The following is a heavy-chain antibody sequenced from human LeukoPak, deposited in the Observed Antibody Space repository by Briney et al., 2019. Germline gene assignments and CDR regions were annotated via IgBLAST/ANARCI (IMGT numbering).Heavy chain of an antibody. V-gene: IGHV3-23*01. J-gene: IGHJ4*02. CDR2: ISGSGGST. Sequence: GGSLRLSCAASGFTFSSFAMSWVRQAPGKGLEWVSGISGSGGSTYYADSVKGRFTISRDKSKNTLYLQMNSLRAEDTAVYYCAKSIIAAAGNFYFDYWGQGTLVTVSS. D-gene: IGHD6-13*01. CDR3: AKSIIAAAGNFYFDY. CDR1: GFTFSSFA.